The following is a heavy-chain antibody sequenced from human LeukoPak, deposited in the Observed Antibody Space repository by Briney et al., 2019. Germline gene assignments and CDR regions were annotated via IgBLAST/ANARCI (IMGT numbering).Heavy chain of an antibody. Sequence: PGGSLRLSCAASGFTFDDYGMSWVRQAPGKGLEWVSGINWNGGSTGYADPVKGRFTISRDNAKNSLYLQMNSLRAEDTALYYCAVTTVTTFFVPSDYWGQGTLVTVPS. CDR2: INWNGGST. CDR3: AVTTVTTFFVPSDY. V-gene: IGHV3-20*04. J-gene: IGHJ4*02. D-gene: IGHD4-17*01. CDR1: GFTFDDYG.